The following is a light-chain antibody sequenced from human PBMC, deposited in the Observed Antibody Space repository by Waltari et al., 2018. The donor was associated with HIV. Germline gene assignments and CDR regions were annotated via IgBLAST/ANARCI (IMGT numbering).Light chain of an antibody. J-gene: IGLJ2*01. V-gene: IGLV2-23*01. CDR3: CSYAGSSTLEV. CDR2: EGS. CDR1: SSDVGSYNL. Sequence: QSALTQTPSVSGSPGQSITLSCTGPSSDVGSYNLVSLYQQHPGKAPKLMIYEGSKRPSGVSNRFSGSKSGNTASLTISGLQAEDEADYYCCSYAGSSTLEVFGGGTKLTVL.